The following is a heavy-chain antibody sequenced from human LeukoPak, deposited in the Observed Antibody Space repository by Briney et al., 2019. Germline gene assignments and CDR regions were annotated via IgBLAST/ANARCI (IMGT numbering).Heavy chain of an antibody. J-gene: IGHJ4*02. V-gene: IGHV3-21*01. Sequence: GGSLRLSCAASGFTFSSYSMNWVRQAPGKGLEWVSPISSSSSFIYYADSVKGRFTISRDNAKNSLYLQMNSLRAEDTAVYYCARAGDIVVVVAETGFDYWGQGTLVTVSS. CDR1: GFTFSSYS. CDR3: ARAGDIVVVVAETGFDY. CDR2: ISSSSSFI. D-gene: IGHD2-15*01.